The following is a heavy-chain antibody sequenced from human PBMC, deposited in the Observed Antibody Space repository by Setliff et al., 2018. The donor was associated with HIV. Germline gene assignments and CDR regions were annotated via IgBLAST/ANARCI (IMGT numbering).Heavy chain of an antibody. D-gene: IGHD1-26*01. CDR2: ISSSSSYI. CDR3: ARNTDVDSVYRPFHI. J-gene: IGHJ3*02. CDR1: GFTFSSYS. V-gene: IGHV3-21*01. Sequence: GGSLRLSCAASGFTFSSYSMNWVRQAPGKGLEWVPSISSSSSYIYYADSVKGRFTISRDNAKNSLYLQMNSLRAEDTAVYYCARNTDVDSVYRPFHIWGQGTMVTVSS.